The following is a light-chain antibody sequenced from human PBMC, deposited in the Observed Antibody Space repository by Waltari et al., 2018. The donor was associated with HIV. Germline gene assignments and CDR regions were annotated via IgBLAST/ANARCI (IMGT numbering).Light chain of an antibody. CDR2: EVS. CDR3: CSYAGSSTLI. J-gene: IGLJ2*01. Sequence: QSALTQPASVSGSPGQSITISCTGTSSDVGSYNLVSWYQHHPGKAPKVMIYEVSKRPSGVSKRFSGSKSGSTASLTISGLQAEDEAEYYCCSYAGSSTLIFGGGTNLTVL. V-gene: IGLV2-23*02. CDR1: SSDVGSYNL.